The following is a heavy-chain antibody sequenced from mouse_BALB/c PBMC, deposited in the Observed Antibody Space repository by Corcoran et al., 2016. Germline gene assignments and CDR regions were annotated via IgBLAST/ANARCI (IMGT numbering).Heavy chain of an antibody. J-gene: IGHJ3*01. CDR2: IDPENGNT. V-gene: IGHV14-1*02. D-gene: IGHD2-1*01. CDR1: GFNIKDYY. Sequence: EVQLQQSGAELVRPGALVKLSCKASGFNIKDYYMHWVKQRPEQGLEWIGWIDPENGNTIYDPKFQGKASITADTSSNTAYLQLSSLTSEDTAVYYCARGYGNPFAYWGQGTLVTVSA. CDR3: ARGYGNPFAY.